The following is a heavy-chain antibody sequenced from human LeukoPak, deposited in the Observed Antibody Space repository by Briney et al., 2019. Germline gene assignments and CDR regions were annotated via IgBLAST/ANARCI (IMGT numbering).Heavy chain of an antibody. Sequence: SETLSLTCTVSGGSISSYYWSWIRQPAGKGLEWIGRIYTSGSTNYNPSLKSRVTMSIDTSKNQFSLEVSSVTAADTAVYYCARAPGYCSTTSCEYYYYMDVWGKGTTVTVSS. D-gene: IGHD2-2*01. CDR3: ARAPGYCSTTSCEYYYYMDV. CDR1: GGSISSYY. J-gene: IGHJ6*03. CDR2: IYTSGST. V-gene: IGHV4-4*07.